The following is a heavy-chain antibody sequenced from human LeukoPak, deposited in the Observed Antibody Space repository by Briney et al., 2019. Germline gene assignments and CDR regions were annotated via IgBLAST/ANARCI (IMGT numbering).Heavy chain of an antibody. Sequence: PGGSLRLSCEASGFSFRDSVINWVRQAPGRGLEWLSSISGSGGTTYYAASVKGRFTISRDNSENTVYLQMNSLIAEDTAVKYCVRDRVRFLPGRLDNWGHESLVTVSS. V-gene: IGHV3-23*01. CDR3: VRDRVRFLPGRLDN. D-gene: IGHD2-21*01. CDR2: ISGSGGTT. J-gene: IGHJ4*01. CDR1: GFSFRDSV.